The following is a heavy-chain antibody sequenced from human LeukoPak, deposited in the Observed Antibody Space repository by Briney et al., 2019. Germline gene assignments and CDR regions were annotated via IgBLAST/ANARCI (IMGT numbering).Heavy chain of an antibody. CDR3: ARDFFGERRFDP. D-gene: IGHD1-1*01. V-gene: IGHV4-38-2*02. Sequence: SETLSLTCTVSGYSISSGYYWGWTRQPPGKGLEWIGSIYHSGSTYYNPSLKSRVTISVDTSKNQFSLKLSSVTAADTAVYYCARDFFGERRFDPWGQGTLVTVSS. J-gene: IGHJ5*02. CDR2: IYHSGST. CDR1: GYSISSGYY.